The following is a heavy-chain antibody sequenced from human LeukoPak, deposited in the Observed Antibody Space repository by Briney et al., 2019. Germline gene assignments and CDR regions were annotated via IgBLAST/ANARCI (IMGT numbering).Heavy chain of an antibody. CDR3: ARDKGLPSPYCSSTSCPAMYYFDY. CDR2: INPNSGGT. D-gene: IGHD2-2*01. Sequence: ASVKVSCKASGYTFTGYYMHWVRQAPGQGLEWMGWINPNSGGTNYAQKFQGRVTMTRDTSISTAYMELSSLRSEDTAVYYCARDKGLPSPYCSSTSCPAMYYFDYWGQGTLVTVSS. J-gene: IGHJ4*02. V-gene: IGHV1-2*02. CDR1: GYTFTGYY.